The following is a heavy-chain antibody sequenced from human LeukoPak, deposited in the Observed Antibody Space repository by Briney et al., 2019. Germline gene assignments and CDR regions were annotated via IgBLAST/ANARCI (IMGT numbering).Heavy chain of an antibody. CDR1: GYTFTSYG. J-gene: IGHJ4*02. Sequence: ASVKVSCKASGYTFTSYGISWVRQAPGQGLEWMGWISAYNGNTNYAQKLQGRVTMTTDTSTSTAYMELRRLRSDDTAVYYCARDQQYCSSSSCYGAGDYWGQGTLVTVSS. CDR3: ARDQQYCSSSSCYGAGDY. CDR2: ISAYNGNT. D-gene: IGHD2-2*01. V-gene: IGHV1-18*01.